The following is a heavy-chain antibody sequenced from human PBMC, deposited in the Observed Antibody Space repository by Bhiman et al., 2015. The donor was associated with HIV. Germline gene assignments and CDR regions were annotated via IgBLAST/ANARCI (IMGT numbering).Heavy chain of an antibody. CDR3: VRGYTYSNRLLGFDY. Sequence: DVQLLESGGGFVQPGGSLRLSCAASGFTFSTYAMSWVRQAPGKGLEWVSGIAGSGASTYYADSVEGRFTISRDNAKKSLYLQMSSLRAEDTAVYYCVRGYTYSNRLLGFDYWGQGTLVTVSS. D-gene: IGHD5-18*01. J-gene: IGHJ4*02. CDR2: IAGSGAST. CDR1: GFTFSTYA. V-gene: IGHV3-23*01.